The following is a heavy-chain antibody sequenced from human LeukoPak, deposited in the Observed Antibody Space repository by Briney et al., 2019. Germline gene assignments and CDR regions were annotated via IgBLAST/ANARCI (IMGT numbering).Heavy chain of an antibody. CDR2: FYYNGRT. CDR1: GGSMISADTY. Sequence: PSETLSLTCTVSGGSMISADTYWTWIRQSPGKGLEWIGYFYYNGRTYYNPSLKSRVTISGDTSKNQFSLKLNSVTAADTAVHYCAREMRSPRGGFDYWDQGTLVTVSS. J-gene: IGHJ4*02. V-gene: IGHV4-30-4*01. CDR3: AREMRSPRGGFDY. D-gene: IGHD3-10*01.